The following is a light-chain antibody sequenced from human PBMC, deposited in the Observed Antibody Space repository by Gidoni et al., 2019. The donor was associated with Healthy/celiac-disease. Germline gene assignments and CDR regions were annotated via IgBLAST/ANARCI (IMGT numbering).Light chain of an antibody. CDR1: QSISSY. J-gene: IGKJ1*01. CDR2: AAS. Sequence: DIQMTQSPSSLSASVGDRVTITCRASQSISSYLNWYQQKPGKAPKLLIYAASRLQSGVPSRLSGSGSGKDFTLNISSLKPEDFATYYCKQSYSTPRTFGQGTKVEIK. CDR3: KQSYSTPRT. V-gene: IGKV1-39*01.